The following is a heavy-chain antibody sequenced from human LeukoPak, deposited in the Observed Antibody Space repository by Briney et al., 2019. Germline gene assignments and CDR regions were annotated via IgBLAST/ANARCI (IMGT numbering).Heavy chain of an antibody. CDR2: ISSSGAYI. CDR1: GFTFSSYG. D-gene: IGHD3-22*01. V-gene: IGHV3-21*01. Sequence: PGGSLRLSCAASGFTFSSYGMSWVRQAPGKGLEWVSSISSSGAYIYYADLVEGRFTISRDNGKNSLYLQMNSLRAEDTAVYYCARGVGNYRYYFDFWGQGTLVTVSS. J-gene: IGHJ4*02. CDR3: ARGVGNYRYYFDF.